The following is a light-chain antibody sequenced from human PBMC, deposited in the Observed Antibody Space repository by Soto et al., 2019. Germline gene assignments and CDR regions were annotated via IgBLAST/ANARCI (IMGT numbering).Light chain of an antibody. J-gene: IGLJ3*02. V-gene: IGLV4-69*01. CDR1: SGHSSYA. CDR3: QTWGTPWV. Sequence: QLVLTQSPSASASLGASVKLTCTLSSGHSSYAIAWHQQQPEKGPRYLMKLNSDGSHSKGDGIPDRFSGSSSGAERYLTISSLQSEDEADYYCQTWGTPWVFGGGTKVTVL. CDR2: LNSDGSH.